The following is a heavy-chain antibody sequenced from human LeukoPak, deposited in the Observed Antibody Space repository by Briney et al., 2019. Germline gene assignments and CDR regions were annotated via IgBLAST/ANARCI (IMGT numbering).Heavy chain of an antibody. J-gene: IGHJ4*02. D-gene: IGHD3-3*01. CDR3: ARLLPPKYYDFWSGYYDPNPIDY. Sequence: ASVKVSCKASGYTFTSYGISWVRQAPGQGLEWMGWISAYNGNTNYAQKLQGRVTMTTDTSTSTAYTELRSLRSDDTAVYYCARLLPPKYYDFWSGYYDPNPIDYWGQGTLVTVSS. CDR1: GYTFTSYG. CDR2: ISAYNGNT. V-gene: IGHV1-18*01.